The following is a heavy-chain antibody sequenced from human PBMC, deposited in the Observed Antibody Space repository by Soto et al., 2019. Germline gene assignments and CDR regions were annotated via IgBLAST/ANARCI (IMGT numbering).Heavy chain of an antibody. V-gene: IGHV4-31*03. D-gene: IGHD6-19*01. CDR2: IYYSGST. Sequence: SETLSLTCTVSGGSISSGGYYWSWIRQHPGKGLEWIGYIYYSGSTYYNPSLKSRVTISVDTSKNQFSLKLGSVTAADTAVYYCARAVAVPADFDYWGQGTLVTVSS. CDR3: ARAVAVPADFDY. J-gene: IGHJ4*02. CDR1: GGSISSGGYY.